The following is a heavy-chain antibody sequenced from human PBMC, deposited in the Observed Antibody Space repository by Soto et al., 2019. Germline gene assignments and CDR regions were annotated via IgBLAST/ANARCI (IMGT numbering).Heavy chain of an antibody. CDR2: ISYDGSNK. J-gene: IGHJ6*02. Sequence: QVQLVESGGGVVQPGRSLRLSCAASGFTFSSYAMHWVRQAPGKGLEWVAVISYDGSNKYYADSVKGRFTISRDNSKNTLYLQMNSLRAEDTAVYYCARDLGVAARYYYYYGMDVWGQGTTVTVSS. D-gene: IGHD6-6*01. CDR1: GFTFSSYA. CDR3: ARDLGVAARYYYYYGMDV. V-gene: IGHV3-30-3*01.